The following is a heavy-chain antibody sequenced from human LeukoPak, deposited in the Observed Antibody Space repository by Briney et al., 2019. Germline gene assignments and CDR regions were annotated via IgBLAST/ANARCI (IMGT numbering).Heavy chain of an antibody. CDR2: IRYDGSNK. V-gene: IGHV3-30*02. J-gene: IGHJ4*02. Sequence: GGPLRLSCAASGFTFSSYGMHWVRQAPGKGLEWVAFIRYDGSNKYYADSVKGRFTISRDNSKNTLYLQMNSLRAEDTAVYYCAKARGVRGVIGVIDYWGQGTLVTVSS. D-gene: IGHD3-10*01. CDR3: AKARGVRGVIGVIDY. CDR1: GFTFSSYG.